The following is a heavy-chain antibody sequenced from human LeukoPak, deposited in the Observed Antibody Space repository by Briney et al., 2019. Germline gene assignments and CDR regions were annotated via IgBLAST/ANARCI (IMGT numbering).Heavy chain of an antibody. CDR3: ATGRTMVRGVILLSRYFDY. D-gene: IGHD3-10*01. J-gene: IGHJ4*02. CDR1: GYTLTELS. CDR2: FDPEDGET. V-gene: IGHV1-24*01. Sequence: ASVKVSCKVSGYTLTELSMHWVRQAPGKGLEWMAGFDPEDGETIYAQKFQGRVTMTEDTSTDTAYMELSSLRSEDTAVYYCATGRTMVRGVILLSRYFDYWGQGTLVTVSS.